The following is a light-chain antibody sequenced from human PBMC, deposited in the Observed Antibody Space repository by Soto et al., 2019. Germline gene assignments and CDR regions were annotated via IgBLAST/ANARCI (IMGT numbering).Light chain of an antibody. Sequence: EIVMTQSPATLSVSPGERATLSCRASQSVYSNLAWYQQKPGQAPRLLIHGTFTRATGIPARFSGSGSGTEFTLTISSLQSEDFAVYYCQQYNKWTLTCGGGTKVEIK. CDR2: GTF. CDR3: QQYNKWTLT. J-gene: IGKJ4*01. V-gene: IGKV3-15*01. CDR1: QSVYSN.